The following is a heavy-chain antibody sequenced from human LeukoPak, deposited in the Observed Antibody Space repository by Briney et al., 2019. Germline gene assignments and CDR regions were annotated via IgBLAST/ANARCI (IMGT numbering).Heavy chain of an antibody. CDR3: AKDYLRGYDFWSGYDAFDI. Sequence: PGGSLRLSCAASGFTFSSYGMHWVRQAPGKGLEWVAFIRYDGSNKYYADSVKGRFTISRDNSKNTLYLQMNSLRAEDTAVYYCAKDYLRGYDFWSGYDAFDIWGQGTMVTVSS. J-gene: IGHJ3*02. CDR1: GFTFSSYG. D-gene: IGHD3-3*01. CDR2: IRYDGSNK. V-gene: IGHV3-30*02.